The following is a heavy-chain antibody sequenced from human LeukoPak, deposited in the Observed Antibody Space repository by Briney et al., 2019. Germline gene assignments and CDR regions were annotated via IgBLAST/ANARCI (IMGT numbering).Heavy chain of an antibody. V-gene: IGHV4-4*02. D-gene: IGHD4-17*01. CDR3: ARWHPDDDSRFDP. J-gene: IGHJ5*02. CDR2: VYYTGNT. CDR1: GGSINRDNW. Sequence: SGTLSLTCAVSGGSINRDNWWTWVRQPPGKGLEWIGEVYYTGNTHYNPSLQSRVTISVDKSKNQFSLDLSSVTAADTAVYYCARWHPDDDSRFDPWGQGTLVTVSS.